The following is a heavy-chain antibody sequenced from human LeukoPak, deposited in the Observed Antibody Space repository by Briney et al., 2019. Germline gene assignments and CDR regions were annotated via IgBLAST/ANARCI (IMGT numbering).Heavy chain of an antibody. CDR2: IYYSGST. CDR1: GGSISTGGYY. CDR3: ARHIVGATMRIDY. Sequence: SQTLSLTCTVSGGSISTGGYYWGWLRQPPGKGLEWIGSIYYSGSTYYNPSLKSRVTTSVDTSKNQFSLKLSSVTAADTAVYYCARHIVGATMRIDYWGQGTLVTVSS. D-gene: IGHD1-26*01. V-gene: IGHV4-39*01. J-gene: IGHJ4*02.